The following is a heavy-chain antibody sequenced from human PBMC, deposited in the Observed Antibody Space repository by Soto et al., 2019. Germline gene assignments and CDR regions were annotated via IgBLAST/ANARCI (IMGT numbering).Heavy chain of an antibody. CDR3: ARGGYYDSSGSRNFHYYGMDV. CDR2: ISTDNGNT. J-gene: IGHJ6*02. Sequence: GASAKVSCKASRYTFTNSGISWVRQAPGQGLKWMGWISTDNGNTYYAQKLQGRVTMTTDTSTRTAYMALRSLRSDDTAIYFCARGGYYDSSGSRNFHYYGMDVWGQGTTVTVSS. V-gene: IGHV1-18*01. CDR1: RYTFTNSG. D-gene: IGHD3-22*01.